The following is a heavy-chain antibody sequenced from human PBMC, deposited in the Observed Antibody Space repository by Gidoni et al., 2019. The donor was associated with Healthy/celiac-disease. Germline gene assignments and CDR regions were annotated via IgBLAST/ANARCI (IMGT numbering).Heavy chain of an antibody. D-gene: IGHD3-10*01. V-gene: IGHV3-11*01. CDR1: GFTFRDYY. J-gene: IGHJ3*02. CDR3: ARDFHYRIRARRAFDI. CDR2: ISSSGSTI. Sequence: QVQLVASGGGLVKPGGSLRLSCAASGFTFRDYYMSWIRQAPGKGLEWFSYISSSGSTIYYADSVKGRFTISRDNAKNSLYLQMNSLRAEDTAVYYCARDFHYRIRARRAFDIWGQGTMVTVSS.